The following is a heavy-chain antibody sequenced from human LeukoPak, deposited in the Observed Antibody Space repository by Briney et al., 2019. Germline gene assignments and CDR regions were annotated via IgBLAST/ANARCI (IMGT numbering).Heavy chain of an antibody. D-gene: IGHD3-22*01. Sequence: SGGSLRHSCAASGFTFSSYWMHWVRQAPGKGLEWVAVISSDGSNKYYTDSVKGRFNISRDNSENTLYLQMNSLRAEDTAVYYCARDGGYYDSSGYYPNDAFDIWGQGTMVTVSS. CDR3: ARDGGYYDSSGYYPNDAFDI. J-gene: IGHJ3*02. V-gene: IGHV3-30*03. CDR2: ISSDGSNK. CDR1: GFTFSSYW.